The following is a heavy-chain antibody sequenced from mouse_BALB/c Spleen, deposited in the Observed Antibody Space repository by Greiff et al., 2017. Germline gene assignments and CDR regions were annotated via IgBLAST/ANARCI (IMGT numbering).Heavy chain of an antibody. CDR2: ISSGGSYT. V-gene: IGHV5-9-4*01. CDR1: GFTFSSYA. J-gene: IGHJ4*01. CDR3: ARGGIAANYAMDY. D-gene: IGHD2-12*01. Sequence: EVKVVESGGGLVKPGGSLKLSCAASGFTFSSYAMSWVRQSPEKRLEWVAEISSGGSYTYYPDTVTGRFTISRDNAKNTLYLEMSSLRSEDTAMYYCARGGIAANYAMDYWGQGTSVTVSS.